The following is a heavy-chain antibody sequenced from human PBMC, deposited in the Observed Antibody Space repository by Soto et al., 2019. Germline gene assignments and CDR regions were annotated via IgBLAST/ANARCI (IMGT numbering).Heavy chain of an antibody. Sequence: QVQLVESGGGVVQPGGSLRLSCAASGFAFSSFGMHWVRQAPGKGLEWVAVIWYDGSNKHYADSVKGRFTISRDNSKHTLYLQMNSLRAEDTAVYYCARDWEYNWNPGGYFDYWGQGTLVTVSS. CDR3: ARDWEYNWNPGGYFDY. V-gene: IGHV3-33*01. J-gene: IGHJ4*02. CDR1: GFAFSSFG. CDR2: IWYDGSNK. D-gene: IGHD1-20*01.